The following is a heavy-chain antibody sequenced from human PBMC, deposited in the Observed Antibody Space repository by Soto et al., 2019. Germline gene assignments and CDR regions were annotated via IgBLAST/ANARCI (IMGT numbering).Heavy chain of an antibody. D-gene: IGHD3-3*01. V-gene: IGHV4-59*01. CDR2: IYYSGST. J-gene: IGHJ6*02. CDR1: GGSISSYY. CDR3: ARVSDFYFYGMDV. Sequence: PSETLSLTCTVSGGSISSYYWSWIRQPPGKGLEWIGYIYYSGSTNYNPFLKSRVTISVDTSKNQFSLKLSSVTAADTAVYYCARVSDFYFYGMDVWGQGTTVTVSS.